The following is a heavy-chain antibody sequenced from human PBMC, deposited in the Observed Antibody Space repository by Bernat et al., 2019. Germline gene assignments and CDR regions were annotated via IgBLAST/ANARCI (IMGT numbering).Heavy chain of an antibody. CDR2: ISSSSSYI. CDR3: ARALLRGYSYVKPDY. CDR1: GFTFSSYS. J-gene: IGHJ4*02. D-gene: IGHD5-18*01. Sequence: EVQLVESGVGLVKPGGSLRLSCAASGFTFSSYSMNWVHQAPGKGLEWVSSISSSSSYIYYADSVKGRFTINRDNAKNSLYLQMNSLRAEDTAMYYCARALLRGYSYVKPDYWGQGTLVTVSS. V-gene: IGHV3-21*01.